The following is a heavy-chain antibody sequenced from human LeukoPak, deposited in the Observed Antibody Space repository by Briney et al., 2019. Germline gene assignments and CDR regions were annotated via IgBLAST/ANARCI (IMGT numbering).Heavy chain of an antibody. D-gene: IGHD1-26*01. CDR2: INPAGSQK. Sequence: PGGPLRLSCAASGLTFSSPWVNWLRPAPGKGPEWLANINPAGSQKDYVDSVKGRFTISRDNAKDSVFLQMNNLRAEDTAVYYCARYSGSFPGWLDPWGPGTLVTVSS. CDR1: GLTFSSPW. J-gene: IGHJ5*02. V-gene: IGHV3-7*01. CDR3: ARYSGSFPGWLDP.